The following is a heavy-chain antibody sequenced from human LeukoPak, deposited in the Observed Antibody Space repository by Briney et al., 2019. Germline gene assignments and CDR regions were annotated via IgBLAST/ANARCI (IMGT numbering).Heavy chain of an antibody. J-gene: IGHJ5*02. CDR2: IIPILGIA. Sequence: SVKVSCKASGGTFSSYAISWVRQAPGQGLEWVGRIIPILGIANYAQKFQGRGTITAAKSTSTAYMELSSLRSEDTAVYYCARDRDIVVVPAAIRGRIWFDPWGQGALVTVSS. V-gene: IGHV1-69*04. CDR1: GGTFSSYA. D-gene: IGHD2-2*02. CDR3: ARDRDIVVVPAAIRGRIWFDP.